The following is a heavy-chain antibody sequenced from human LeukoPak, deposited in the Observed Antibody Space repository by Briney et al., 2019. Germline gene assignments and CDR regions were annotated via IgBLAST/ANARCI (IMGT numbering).Heavy chain of an antibody. CDR1: GFTFNNFG. CDR2: IGYDESKK. J-gene: IGHJ4*02. CDR3: AKDPGLGKENTYYFDY. D-gene: IGHD2/OR15-2a*01. V-gene: IGHV3-30*02. Sequence: GGSLRLSCEASGFTFNNFGMHWVRQAPGKGLEWVAFIGYDESKKYYAESVKGRFTISRDDSKNTLYLQMSALKTEDTAVYYCAKDPGLGKENTYYFDYWGQGTLVTVSS.